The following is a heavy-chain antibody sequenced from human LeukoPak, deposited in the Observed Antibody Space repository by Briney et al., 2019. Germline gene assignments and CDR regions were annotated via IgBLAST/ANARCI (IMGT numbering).Heavy chain of an antibody. CDR3: AGLIGRGSPSYYFDY. V-gene: IGHV4-39*01. J-gene: IGHJ4*02. CDR1: GGSISSSSYY. D-gene: IGHD1-26*01. CDR2: IYYSGTT. Sequence: PSETLSLTCTVSGGSISSSSYYWGGIRQPPGKGLEWIGNIYYSGTTYHNPSLKSRVTISVDTSKNQFSLKLSAVTAADTAVYYCAGLIGRGSPSYYFDYWGQGTLVTVSS.